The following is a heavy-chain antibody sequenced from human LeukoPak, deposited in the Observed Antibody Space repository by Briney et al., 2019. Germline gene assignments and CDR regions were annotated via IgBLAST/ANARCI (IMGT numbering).Heavy chain of an antibody. CDR3: ARDGHFDY. V-gene: IGHV1-2*02. CDR1: VYTYTGYN. J-gene: IGHJ4*02. Sequence: ASVNVSCKSSVYTYTGYNMQWLRQAAGQGLGWMGWSNLNSGGTNYAQKFQGRFTITRDTSISTAYMELSRLRSDDTAVYYCARDGHFDYWGQGALVTVSS. CDR2: SNLNSGGT.